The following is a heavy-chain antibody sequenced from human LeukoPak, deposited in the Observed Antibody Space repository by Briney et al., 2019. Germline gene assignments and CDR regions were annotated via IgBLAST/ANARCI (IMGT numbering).Heavy chain of an antibody. Sequence: SVKVSCKVSGYTLTELSMQWVRQAPGKGLEWRGGFDPEDGETIYAQKFQGRVTMTEDTSTDTAYMELSSLRSEDTAVYYCATGRGVGATMLGYWGQGTLVTVSS. CDR3: ATGRGVGATMLGY. D-gene: IGHD1-26*01. J-gene: IGHJ4*02. CDR1: GYTLTELS. V-gene: IGHV1-24*01. CDR2: FDPEDGET.